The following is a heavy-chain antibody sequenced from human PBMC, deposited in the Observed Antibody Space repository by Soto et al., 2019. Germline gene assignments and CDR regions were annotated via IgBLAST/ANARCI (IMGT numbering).Heavy chain of an antibody. CDR3: VRVLSTTSPFDV. J-gene: IGHJ3*01. D-gene: IGHD1-1*01. CDR1: GFTFSTYA. CDR2: ISGIGGST. V-gene: IGHV3-23*01. Sequence: PGGSLRLSCAASGFTFSTYAMSWVRQAPGKGLEWVSVISGIGGSTYYADSVKGRFTISKDYSKNTLYLQMNSLRAEDTAVYYCVRVLSTTSPFDVWGQGTMVTVSS.